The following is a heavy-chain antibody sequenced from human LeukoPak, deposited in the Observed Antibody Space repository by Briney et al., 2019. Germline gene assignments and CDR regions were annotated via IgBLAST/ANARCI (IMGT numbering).Heavy chain of an antibody. V-gene: IGHV3-48*03. D-gene: IGHD6-19*01. J-gene: IGHJ4*02. CDR2: ISSSGSNI. CDR3: ARIAVAGTLIDY. CDR1: GFTFSSYE. Sequence: PGGSLRLSCAASGFTFSSYELNWVRQAPGKGLEWVSYISSSGSNIYYADSVKGRSTISRDNAKNSLYLQMNSLRAEDTAVYYCARIAVAGTLIDYWGQGTLVTVSS.